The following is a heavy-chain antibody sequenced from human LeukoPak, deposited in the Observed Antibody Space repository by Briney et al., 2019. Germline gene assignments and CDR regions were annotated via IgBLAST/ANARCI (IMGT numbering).Heavy chain of an antibody. J-gene: IGHJ4*02. CDR3: ARDGGLNTIFDY. V-gene: IGHV3-7*01. CDR2: TKPDGSAE. Sequence: PPGGSLRLSCAASGFTFRNYWMGWVRQAPGKGLEWVANTKPDGSAEYYADSVRGRFTTSRDNANNFLYLQMNCLRAEDTAVYYCARDGGLNTIFDYWGQGTLHTV. CDR1: GFTFRNYW. D-gene: IGHD2-15*01.